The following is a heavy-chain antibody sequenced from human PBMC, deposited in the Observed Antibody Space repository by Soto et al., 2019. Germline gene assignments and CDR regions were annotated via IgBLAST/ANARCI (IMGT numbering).Heavy chain of an antibody. D-gene: IGHD3-3*01. CDR1: GGTFSSYA. CDR2: IIPIFGTA. J-gene: IGHJ6*02. Sequence: ASVKVSCKASGGTFSSYAISWVRQAPGQGLEWMGGIIPIFGTANYAQKFQGRVTITADESTSTAYMELSSLRSEDTAVYYCAKTDITIFGVVTRYYYYYGMDVWGQGTTVTVSS. V-gene: IGHV1-69*13. CDR3: AKTDITIFGVVTRYYYYYGMDV.